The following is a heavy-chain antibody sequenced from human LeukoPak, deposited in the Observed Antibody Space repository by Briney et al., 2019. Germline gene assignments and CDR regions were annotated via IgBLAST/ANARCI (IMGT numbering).Heavy chain of an antibody. CDR3: ARRGSGSPRRAWDY. CDR1: GGSISSSSYY. J-gene: IGHJ4*02. Sequence: SETLSLTCTVSGGSISSSSYYWGWIRQPPGKGLEWIGSIYYSGSTYYNPSLKSRVTISVDTSKNQFSLKLSSVTAADTAMYYCARRGSGSPRRAWDYWGQGTLVTVSS. CDR2: IYYSGST. V-gene: IGHV4-39*01. D-gene: IGHD1-26*01.